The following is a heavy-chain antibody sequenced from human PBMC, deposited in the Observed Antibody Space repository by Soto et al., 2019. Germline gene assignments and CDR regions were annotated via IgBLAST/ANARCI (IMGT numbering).Heavy chain of an antibody. CDR1: GFSVSNNY. CDR2: IYTGGTT. V-gene: IGHV3-66*01. D-gene: IGHD2-21*02. CDR3: AREEAVGTDWYYNMDV. Sequence: EVQLVESGGGLVQPGGSLRVSCAASGFSVSNNYMTWVRQAPGKGLEWVSVIYTGGTTYYADSVKGRFTISRDISKNTLYLQMNNLRAEDPAVYYCAREEAVGTDWYYNMDVWGKGTAFTVSS. J-gene: IGHJ6*03.